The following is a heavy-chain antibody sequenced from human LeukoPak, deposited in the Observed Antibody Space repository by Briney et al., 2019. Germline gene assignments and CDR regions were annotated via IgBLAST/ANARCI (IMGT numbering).Heavy chain of an antibody. J-gene: IGHJ6*03. D-gene: IGHD2-2*01. Sequence: GGSLRLSCAASGFTVSSNYMSWVRQAPGKGLEWVSVIYSGGSTYYADSVKGRFTISRDNSKNTLYLQMNSLRAEDTAVYYCAGGDCSSTSCYDYYSYYMDVWGKGTTVTVSS. CDR3: AGGDCSSTSCYDYYSYYMDV. V-gene: IGHV3-66*01. CDR2: IYSGGST. CDR1: GFTVSSNY.